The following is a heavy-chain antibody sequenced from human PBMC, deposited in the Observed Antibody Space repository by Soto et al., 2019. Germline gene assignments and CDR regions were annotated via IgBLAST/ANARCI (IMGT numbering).Heavy chain of an antibody. D-gene: IGHD3-22*01. V-gene: IGHV3-23*01. J-gene: IGHJ6*02. CDR1: GFTFSSYA. Sequence: PGGSLRLSCEASGFTFSSYAMSWVRQAPGKGLEWVSAISGSGGSTYYADSVKGRFTISRDNSKNTLYLQMNSLRAEDTAVYYCAKDPLYDSSGYYPPGLDYGMDVWGQGTTVTVSS. CDR2: ISGSGGST. CDR3: AKDPLYDSSGYYPPGLDYGMDV.